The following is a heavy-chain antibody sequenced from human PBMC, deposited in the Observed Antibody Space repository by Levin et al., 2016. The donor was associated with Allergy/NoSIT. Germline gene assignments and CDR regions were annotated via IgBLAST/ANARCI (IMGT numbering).Heavy chain of an antibody. V-gene: IGHV3-23*01. D-gene: IGHD3-10*01. J-gene: IGHJ6*02. Sequence: WIRQPPGKGLEWVSAISGSGGSTYYADSVKGRFTISRDNSKNTLYLQMNSLRAEDTAVYYCAKDIIGSITMVRGVIISWYGMDVWGQGTTVTVSS. CDR2: ISGSGGST. CDR3: AKDIIGSITMVRGVIISWYGMDV.